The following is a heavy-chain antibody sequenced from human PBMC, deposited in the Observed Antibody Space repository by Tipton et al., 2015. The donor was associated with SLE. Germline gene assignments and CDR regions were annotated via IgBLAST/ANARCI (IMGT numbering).Heavy chain of an antibody. CDR1: GSSISGSNYY. J-gene: IGHJ4*02. CDR2: ITNNGNT. D-gene: IGHD6-13*01. Sequence: GLVKPSETLSLTCTVSGSSISGSNYYWDWIRQPPGKGPEWIGRITNNGNTYYIPSLQSRVTMSVDTSKNQFSLSLSSVTAADTAVYYCARHVLSTSSWYLGNYFDSWGQGTLVTVSS. V-gene: IGHV4-39*01. CDR3: ARHVLSTSSWYLGNYFDS.